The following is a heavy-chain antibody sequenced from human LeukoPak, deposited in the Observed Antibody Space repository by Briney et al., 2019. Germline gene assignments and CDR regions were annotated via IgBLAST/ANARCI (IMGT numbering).Heavy chain of an antibody. CDR1: GYSFTSYC. Sequence: GESLKISCKGSGYSFTSYCIGWVRQMPGKGLEGMGIIYPGDSDTKYSPSFQGQVTISADKSISTAYLQWSSLKASDTAMYYCARRSSSWDRYDNWGQGTLVTVSS. D-gene: IGHD6-13*01. CDR3: ARRSSSWDRYDN. CDR2: IYPGDSDT. J-gene: IGHJ4*02. V-gene: IGHV5-51*01.